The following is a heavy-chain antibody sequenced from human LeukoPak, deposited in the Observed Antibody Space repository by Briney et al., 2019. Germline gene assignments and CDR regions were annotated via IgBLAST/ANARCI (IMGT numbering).Heavy chain of an antibody. CDR2: IAWNSGNT. Sequence: GGSLRLSCAASGFTFDNYAMHWVRQAAGKGLEWVSGIAWNSGNTDFADSVKGRFTISRDKAEHALYLQMNSLTPEDTAFYFCAKDMNSYGSGSSYNPWGPFDSWGQGTLVTVSS. CDR1: GFTFDNYA. CDR3: AKDMNSYGSGSSYNPWGPFDS. D-gene: IGHD3-10*01. J-gene: IGHJ4*02. V-gene: IGHV3-9*01.